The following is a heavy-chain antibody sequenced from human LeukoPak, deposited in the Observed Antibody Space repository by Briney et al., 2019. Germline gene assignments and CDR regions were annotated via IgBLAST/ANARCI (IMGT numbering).Heavy chain of an antibody. Sequence: IPIFGTTNSAQKFQGRVTITTDESTGTAYMELISLRSEDTAVYYCATDRATTVTKSFAFDIWGQGTMVTVSS. CDR3: ATDRATTVTKSFAFDI. V-gene: IGHV1-69*05. CDR2: IPIFGTT. J-gene: IGHJ3*02. D-gene: IGHD4-17*01.